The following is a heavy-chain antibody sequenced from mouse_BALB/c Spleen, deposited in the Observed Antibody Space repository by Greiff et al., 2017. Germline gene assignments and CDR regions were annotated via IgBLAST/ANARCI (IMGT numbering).Heavy chain of an antibody. CDR2: ISNGGGST. D-gene: IGHD1-1*01. Sequence: EVHLVESGGGLVQPGGSLKLSCAASGFTFSSYTMSWVRQTPEKRLEWVAYISNGGGSTYYPDTVKGRFTISRDNAKNTLYLQMSSLKSEDTAMYYCARHNYGSSYDAMDYWGQGTSVTVSS. CDR3: ARHNYGSSYDAMDY. CDR1: GFTFSSYT. J-gene: IGHJ4*01. V-gene: IGHV5-12-2*01.